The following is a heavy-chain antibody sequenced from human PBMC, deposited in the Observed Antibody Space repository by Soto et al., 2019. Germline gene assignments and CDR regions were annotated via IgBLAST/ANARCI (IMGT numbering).Heavy chain of an antibody. V-gene: IGHV3-33*01. D-gene: IGHD1-26*01. Sequence: GGSLRLSCAASGFTFSSYGMHWVRQAPGKGLEWVAVIWYDGSNKYYADSVKGRFTISRDNSKNTLYLQMNSLRAEDTAVYYYARDFSGSSTVPGGWFDPWGQGTLVTVSS. CDR2: IWYDGSNK. CDR3: ARDFSGSSTVPGGWFDP. J-gene: IGHJ5*02. CDR1: GFTFSSYG.